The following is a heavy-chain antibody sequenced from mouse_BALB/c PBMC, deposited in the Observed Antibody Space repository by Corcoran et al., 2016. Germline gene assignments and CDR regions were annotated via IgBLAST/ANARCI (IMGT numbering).Heavy chain of an antibody. V-gene: IGHV1-19*01. Sequence: VQLPQSGSGLVTPGASVKLSCTASGYPFTDHFLDWVKQCHGERSEWVGRVNPYNGGTSYTQQFKGKATYTVDKSSSTAYMELNSRTSEDSAVYYCAREGLTTVVARLDYWGQGTTLTVSS. CDR1: GYPFTDHF. D-gene: IGHD1-1*01. CDR3: AREGLTTVVARLDY. CDR2: VNPYNGGT. J-gene: IGHJ2*01.